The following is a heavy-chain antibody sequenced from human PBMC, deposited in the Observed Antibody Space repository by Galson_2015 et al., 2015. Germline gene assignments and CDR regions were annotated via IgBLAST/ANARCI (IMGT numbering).Heavy chain of an antibody. V-gene: IGHV3-7*01. D-gene: IGHD6-19*01. CDR2: IKQDESEK. J-gene: IGHJ4*02. CDR3: ARVGWSRTFDY. CDR1: GFTFSSYW. Sequence: SLRLSCAASGFTFSSYWMSWVRQAPGKGLEWVANIKQDESEKYYVDSVNGRFTISRDNAKNSLYLQMNSLRAEDTAVYYCARVGWSRTFDYWGQGTLVTVSS.